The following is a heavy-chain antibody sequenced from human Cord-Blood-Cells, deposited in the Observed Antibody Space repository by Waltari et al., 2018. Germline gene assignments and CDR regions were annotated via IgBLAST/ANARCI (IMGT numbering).Heavy chain of an antibody. Sequence: EVQLVESGGGMVKPGGSLRLSCAASGFTFSNAWMSWVRQAPGSGREWVGGIKSKTDGGTTDYAAPVKGRFTISRDESKNTLYLQMNSLKTEDTAVYYCTTAFDLWGRGTLVTVSS. J-gene: IGHJ2*01. CDR3: TTAFDL. CDR1: GFTFSNAW. CDR2: IKSKTDGGTT. V-gene: IGHV3-15*01.